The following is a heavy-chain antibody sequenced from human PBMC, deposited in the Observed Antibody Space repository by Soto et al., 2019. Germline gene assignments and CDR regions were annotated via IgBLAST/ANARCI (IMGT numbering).Heavy chain of an antibody. J-gene: IGHJ5*02. V-gene: IGHV4-59*01. D-gene: IGHD2-2*01. CDR2: IYYSGST. Sequence: SETLSLTCTVSGGSISSYYWSWIRQPPGKGLEWIGYIYYSGSTNYNPSLKSRVTISVDTSKNQFSLKLSSVTAADTAVYYCARDLSYCSSTSCHTLFDPWGQGTLVTVSS. CDR3: ARDLSYCSSTSCHTLFDP. CDR1: GGSISSYY.